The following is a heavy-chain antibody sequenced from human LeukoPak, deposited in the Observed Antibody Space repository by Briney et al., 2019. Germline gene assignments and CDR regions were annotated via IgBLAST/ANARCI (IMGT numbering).Heavy chain of an antibody. Sequence: SETLSLTCTVSGGSISSYYWSWIRQTPGKGLEWIGYMYDSGSTNYNPSLKSRLSISVDTSKNQLSLKLSSVTAADTAVYYCARGWTTWYGFDYWCQGTLVTVS. CDR2: MYDSGST. CDR1: GGSISSYY. J-gene: IGHJ4*02. CDR3: ARGWTTWYGFDY. D-gene: IGHD6-13*01. V-gene: IGHV4-59*01.